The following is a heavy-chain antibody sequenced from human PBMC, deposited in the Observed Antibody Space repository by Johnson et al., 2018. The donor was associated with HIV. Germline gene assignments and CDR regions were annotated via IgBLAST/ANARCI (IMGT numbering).Heavy chain of an antibody. V-gene: IGHV3-30*03. CDR1: GFSFSSYG. J-gene: IGHJ3*02. Sequence: VHLVESGGGVVQPGKSLRLSCVASGFSFSSYGMHWVRQAPGKGLEWVALISYDGSNKYYADSVEGRFTISRDIAKNTLYLQMNSLRAEDTAVYYCGRVRWLQLGAFDIWGQGTMVTVSS. D-gene: IGHD5-24*01. CDR3: GRVRWLQLGAFDI. CDR2: ISYDGSNK.